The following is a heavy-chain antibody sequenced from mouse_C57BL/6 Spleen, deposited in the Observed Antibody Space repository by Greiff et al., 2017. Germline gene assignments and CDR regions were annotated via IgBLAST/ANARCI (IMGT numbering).Heavy chain of an antibody. CDR3: TDHYSNPLYAMDY. J-gene: IGHJ4*01. V-gene: IGHV1-15*01. Sequence: VQLQQSGAELVRPGASVTLSCKASGYTFTDYEMHWVKQTPVHGLEWIGAIDPETGGTAYNQKFKGMAILTAAKSSSPAYMELRSQTSEDSAVYYCTDHYSNPLYAMDYWGQGTSVTVSS. CDR2: IDPETGGT. CDR1: GYTFTDYE. D-gene: IGHD2-5*01.